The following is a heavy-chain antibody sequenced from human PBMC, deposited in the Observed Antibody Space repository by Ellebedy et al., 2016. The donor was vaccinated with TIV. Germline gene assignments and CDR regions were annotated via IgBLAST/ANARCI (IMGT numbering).Heavy chain of an antibody. V-gene: IGHV3-7*01. D-gene: IGHD4-17*01. Sequence: GESLKISCAASGFSFRSYWMGWVRQAPGKGLEWVANIYQDGSEKYYVDSVKGRFTISRDNAKNSLFLQMNSLRVEDTAVYYCARRASYGDYAVQVNPWFDPWGQGTLVTVSS. CDR3: ARRASYGDYAVQVNPWFDP. CDR1: GFSFRSYW. CDR2: IYQDGSEK. J-gene: IGHJ5*02.